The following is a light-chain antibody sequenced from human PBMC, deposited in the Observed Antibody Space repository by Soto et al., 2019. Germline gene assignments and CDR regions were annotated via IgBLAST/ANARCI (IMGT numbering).Light chain of an antibody. Sequence: EIVLTQSPATLSLSPGERATLSCRASQSVRSYLAWYRQRPGQPPRLLIYDASNRAAGIPARFSGSGSGTDFSLTINNLEPEDFAVYYCQQRNSWPITFGQGTRLEI. V-gene: IGKV3-11*01. J-gene: IGKJ5*01. CDR3: QQRNSWPIT. CDR1: QSVRSY. CDR2: DAS.